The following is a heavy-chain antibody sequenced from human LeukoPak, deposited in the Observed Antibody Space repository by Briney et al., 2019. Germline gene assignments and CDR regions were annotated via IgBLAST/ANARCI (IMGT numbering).Heavy chain of an antibody. V-gene: IGHV4-59*01. CDR2: IYSSGSN. Sequence: SETLSLTCTVSGCTINCYYWSWIRQPPGKGLEWIGYIYSSGSNNYNPSLKSRVTISVDTSKNQFSLKLCPVTAADTAVYYCARDVIVGVVAANDIWGQGTMVTVSS. CDR1: GCTINCYY. CDR3: ARDVIVGVVAANDI. D-gene: IGHD2-15*01. J-gene: IGHJ3*02.